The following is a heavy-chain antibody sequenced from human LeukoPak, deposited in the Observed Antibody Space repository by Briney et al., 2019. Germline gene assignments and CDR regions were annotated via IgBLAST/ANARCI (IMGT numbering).Heavy chain of an antibody. D-gene: IGHD3-3*01. CDR1: GYSFTSYW. CDR3: ARHHYDFWSGYYYGMDV. V-gene: IGHV5-51*01. Sequence: GESLKISCEGSGYSFTSYWIGWVRQMPGKGLEWMGIIYPGDSDTRYSPSFQGQVTISADKSISTAYLQWSSLKASDTAMYYCARHHYDFWSGYYYGMDVWGQGTTVTVSS. CDR2: IYPGDSDT. J-gene: IGHJ6*02.